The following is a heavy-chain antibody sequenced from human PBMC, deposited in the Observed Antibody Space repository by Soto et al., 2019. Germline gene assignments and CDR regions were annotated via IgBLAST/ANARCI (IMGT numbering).Heavy chain of an antibody. Sequence: QVQLRESGPGLVKPSETLSLTCTVSGGSISGYYWSWIRQPPGKGLQWIGYIYSSGSTNYNPSLKSRVTISVDTSKNQFSLNLSSVTAADTAVYYCARQRRDFDYWGQGSLVTVSS. CDR3: ARQRRDFDY. V-gene: IGHV4-59*08. CDR1: GGSISGYY. CDR2: IYSSGST. J-gene: IGHJ4*02.